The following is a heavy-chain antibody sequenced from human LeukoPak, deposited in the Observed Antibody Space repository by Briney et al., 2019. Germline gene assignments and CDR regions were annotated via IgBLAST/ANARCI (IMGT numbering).Heavy chain of an antibody. Sequence: GGSLRLSCAASGFTFSSTWMSWVRQAPGKGLEWVANIKQDGSKKYYVDSVKGRFTISRDNSKNTLYLQMNSLRAEDTAVYYCARGWSRRASSSIAVALDYWGQGTLVTVSS. J-gene: IGHJ4*02. V-gene: IGHV3-7*03. CDR1: GFTFSSTW. D-gene: IGHD6-19*01. CDR2: IKQDGSKK. CDR3: ARGWSRRASSSIAVALDY.